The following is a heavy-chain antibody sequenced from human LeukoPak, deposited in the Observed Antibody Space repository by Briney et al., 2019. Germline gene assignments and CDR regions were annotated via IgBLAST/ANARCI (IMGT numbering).Heavy chain of an antibody. CDR1: GFTFSSRDW. V-gene: IGHV3-7*01. CDR3: AKGIVVVTDYFDY. D-gene: IGHD2-21*02. J-gene: IGHJ4*02. Sequence: GGSLRLSCVASGFTFSSRDWMTWVRQAPGKGLEWVANIKQDGSEKNCVDSVKGRFTISRDNAKNTLYLQMNSLRAEDTAVYYCAKGIVVVTDYFDYWGQGTLVTVSS. CDR2: IKQDGSEK.